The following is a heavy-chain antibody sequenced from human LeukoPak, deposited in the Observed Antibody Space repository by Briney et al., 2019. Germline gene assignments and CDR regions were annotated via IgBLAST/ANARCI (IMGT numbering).Heavy chain of an antibody. CDR2: IYYRGNT. CDR1: GGSISSYY. Sequence: SETLSLTCTVSGGSISSYYWSWIRQPPGKGLEWIGYIYYRGNTNYNPSLKSRVTVSVDTSKNQFSLKLSSVTAADTAVYYCTRGGYNYDSPPGDPFDYWGQGTLVTVSS. J-gene: IGHJ4*02. V-gene: IGHV4-59*01. D-gene: IGHD5-18*01. CDR3: TRGGYNYDSPPGDPFDY.